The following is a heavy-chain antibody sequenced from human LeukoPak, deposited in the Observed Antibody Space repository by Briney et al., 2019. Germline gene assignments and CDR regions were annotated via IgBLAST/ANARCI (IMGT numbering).Heavy chain of an antibody. Sequence: GASVKVSCKASGYTFTSYYMHWVRQAPGQGLEWMGINNPSGGSTSYAQKFQGRVTMTRDTSTSTVYMELSNLRSEDTAVYYCARDVGGVYYYWGQGTLVTVSS. CDR2: NNPSGGST. V-gene: IGHV1-46*01. D-gene: IGHD3-16*01. CDR3: ARDVGGVYYY. J-gene: IGHJ4*02. CDR1: GYTFTSYY.